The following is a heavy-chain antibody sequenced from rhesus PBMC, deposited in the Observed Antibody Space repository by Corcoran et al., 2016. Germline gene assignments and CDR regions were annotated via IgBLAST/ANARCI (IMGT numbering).Heavy chain of an antibody. J-gene: IGHJ4*01. V-gene: IGHV3S5*01. CDR1: GFTFSNYG. CDR3: AKAAYTSGWSFDY. Sequence: EVQLVESGGGLVQPGGSLRLSCAASGFTFSNYGMSWVRQAPGKGLEWVLFISYAGDDTHYAESVKGRFTISRDNSKNTLSLQMNSLRPEDTAVYFCAKAAYTSGWSFDYWGQGVLVTVSS. CDR2: ISYAGDDT. D-gene: IGHD6S26*01.